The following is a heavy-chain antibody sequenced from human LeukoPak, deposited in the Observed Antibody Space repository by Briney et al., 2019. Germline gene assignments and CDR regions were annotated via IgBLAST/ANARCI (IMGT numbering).Heavy chain of an antibody. CDR2: INHSGST. V-gene: IGHV4-34*01. D-gene: IGHD2-2*01. J-gene: IGHJ3*02. CDR3: ARGYCSSTRCYGAAFDI. Sequence: PSETLSLTCAVNGGSFSGYSWSWIRQPPGKGLEWIGEINHSGSTKYNPSLKSRVTISVDTSKKQLSLELSSMTAADTAVYYCARGYCSSTRCYGAAFDIWGQGTMVTVSS. CDR1: GGSFSGYS.